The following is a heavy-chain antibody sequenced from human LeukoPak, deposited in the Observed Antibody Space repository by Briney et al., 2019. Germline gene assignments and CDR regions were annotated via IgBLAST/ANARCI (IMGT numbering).Heavy chain of an antibody. Sequence: PSETLSLTCTVSGDSISSNYWGWIRQPPGKGLEWIGSIYHSGSTYYNPSLKSRVTISVDTSKNQFSLKLSSVTAADTAVYYCARVLPAAANYFDYWGQGTLVTVSS. CDR1: GDSISSNY. V-gene: IGHV4-38-2*02. D-gene: IGHD6-13*01. CDR3: ARVLPAAANYFDY. CDR2: IYHSGST. J-gene: IGHJ4*02.